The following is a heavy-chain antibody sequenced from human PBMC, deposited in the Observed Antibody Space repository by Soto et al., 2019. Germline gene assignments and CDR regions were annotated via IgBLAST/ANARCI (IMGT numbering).Heavy chain of an antibody. J-gene: IGHJ4*02. V-gene: IGHV3-30*03. CDR3: VASGYSSGWPLDY. D-gene: IGHD6-19*01. CDR2: ISYDGSNK. CDR1: GFTFSSYG. Sequence: QVQLVESGGGVVQPGRSLRLSCAASGFTFSSYGMHWVRQAPGKGLEWVAVISYDGSNKYYADSVKGRFTISRDNSKNTLYLQMNSLRAEDTAVYYCVASGYSSGWPLDYWGQGTLVTVSS.